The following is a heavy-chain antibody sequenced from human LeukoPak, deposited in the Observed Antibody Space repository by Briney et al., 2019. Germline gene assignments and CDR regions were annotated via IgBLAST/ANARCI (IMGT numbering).Heavy chain of an antibody. Sequence: ASVKVSCKASGYTFTGYYMHWVRQAPGQRLEWMGWINPNNDGRNYAQKFQGRVTMTSDTSISTAYMELNRLSSDDTAVYYCARDSITMGLKWFDPWGQGTLVTVSS. J-gene: IGHJ5*02. CDR2: INPNNDGR. V-gene: IGHV1-2*02. CDR1: GYTFTGYY. D-gene: IGHD3-10*01. CDR3: ARDSITMGLKWFDP.